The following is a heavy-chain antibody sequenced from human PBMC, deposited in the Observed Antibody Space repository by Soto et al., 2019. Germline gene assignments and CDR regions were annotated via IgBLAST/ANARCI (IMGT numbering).Heavy chain of an antibody. CDR3: ARVDDI. J-gene: IGHJ3*02. Sequence: SETLSLTCAVYVGSFNGYYWSWIRQSPGKGLEWIGEINHRGSTKYNPSLKSRVTLSVDTSKNQFSLKLNSVTAADTAVYYCARVDDIWGQGTLVTVSS. V-gene: IGHV4-34*01. CDR1: VGSFNGYY. CDR2: INHRGST.